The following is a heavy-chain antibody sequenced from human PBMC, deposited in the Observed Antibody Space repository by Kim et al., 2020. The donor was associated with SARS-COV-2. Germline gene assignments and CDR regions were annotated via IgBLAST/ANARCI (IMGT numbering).Heavy chain of an antibody. V-gene: IGHV1-69*13. CDR1: GGTFRRYG. CDR3: VRGYCSTTTCSRFDP. J-gene: IGHJ5*02. Sequence: SVKVSCKASGGTFRRYGISWVRQAPGQGLEWMGGIISIFGTPNYAQKLQGRVTITADESTSTAYMELRSLRSEDTAVYYCVRGYCSTTTCSRFDPWGQGTLVTVSS. CDR2: IISIFGTP. D-gene: IGHD2-2*01.